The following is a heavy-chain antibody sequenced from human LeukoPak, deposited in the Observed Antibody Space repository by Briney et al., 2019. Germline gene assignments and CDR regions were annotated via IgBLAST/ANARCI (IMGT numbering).Heavy chain of an antibody. Sequence: ASVKVSCKASGYTFTGYYMHWVRQAPGQGLEWMGWMNPNSGNTGYAQKFQGRVTMTTDTPTSTAYMELSRLRSDDTAVYYCARDRAVAGNSVWFDPWGQGTLVTVSS. J-gene: IGHJ5*02. D-gene: IGHD6-19*01. V-gene: IGHV1-2*02. CDR3: ARDRAVAGNSVWFDP. CDR2: MNPNSGNT. CDR1: GYTFTGYY.